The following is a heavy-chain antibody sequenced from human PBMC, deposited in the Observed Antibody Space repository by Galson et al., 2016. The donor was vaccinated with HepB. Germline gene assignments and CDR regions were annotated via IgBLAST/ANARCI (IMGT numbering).Heavy chain of an antibody. CDR2: LSKSGASN. CDR1: GFIFSEYR. V-gene: IGHV3-21*06. Sequence: SLRLSCATSGFIFSEYRMNWVRQAPGKGLEWLSSLSKSGASNYYAPSVKGRFTISRDNDKSALYLQMDHLGADDTAVYHCVRRAVRGSGDIDYYGMDLWGQGTTVT. CDR3: VRRAVRGSGDIDYYGMDL. D-gene: IGHD3-10*01. J-gene: IGHJ6*01.